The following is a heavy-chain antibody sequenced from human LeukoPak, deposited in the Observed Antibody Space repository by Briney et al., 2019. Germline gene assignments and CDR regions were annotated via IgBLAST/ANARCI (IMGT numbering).Heavy chain of an antibody. D-gene: IGHD3-3*01. CDR1: GYTFTSYY. J-gene: IGHJ6*02. Sequence: GASVKVSCKASGYTFTSYYMHWVRQAPGQGLEWMGIINPSGGSTSYAQKFQGRVTMTRDTSTSTVYMELSSLRSEDTAVYYCAREFLGSITIFGVVISGMDVWGQGTTVTVSS. CDR3: AREFLGSITIFGVVISGMDV. CDR2: INPSGGST. V-gene: IGHV1-46*01.